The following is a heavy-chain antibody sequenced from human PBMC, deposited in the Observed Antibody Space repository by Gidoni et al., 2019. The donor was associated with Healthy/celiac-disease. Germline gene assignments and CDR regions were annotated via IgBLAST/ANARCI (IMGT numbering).Heavy chain of an antibody. CDR2: ISSNGGST. D-gene: IGHD7-27*01. J-gene: IGHJ4*02. CDR3: VNTPWVRTNKGPLDFDY. Sequence: EVQLVESGGGLVQPGGSLRLSCSASGFTFSSYAMHWVRQAPGKGLEYVSAISSNGGSTYYADSVKGRLTISRDNSKNTLYLQMSSLRAEDTAVYYCVNTPWVRTNKGPLDFDYWGQGTLVTVSS. V-gene: IGHV3-64D*09. CDR1: GFTFSSYA.